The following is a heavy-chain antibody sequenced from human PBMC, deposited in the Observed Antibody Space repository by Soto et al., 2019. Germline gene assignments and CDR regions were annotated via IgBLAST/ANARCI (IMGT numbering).Heavy chain of an antibody. J-gene: IGHJ4*02. CDR3: ARDRHPYSTKYYFDY. CDR1: GFTFSTYA. D-gene: IGHD2-2*01. Sequence: PGGSLRLSCAASGFTFSTYAMNWVRQHPGKGLEWVSSISGSGAYTYYADSVQGRFTISRDNSKNTLNLQMNSLRAEDTAVYYCARDRHPYSTKYYFDYWGQGTLVTVSS. V-gene: IGHV3-23*01. CDR2: ISGSGAYT.